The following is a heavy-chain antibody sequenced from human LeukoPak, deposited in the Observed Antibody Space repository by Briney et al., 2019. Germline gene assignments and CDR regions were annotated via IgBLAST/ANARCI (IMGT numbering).Heavy chain of an antibody. CDR3: ARDTTHYYYYMDV. CDR1: VGPISNHH. Sequence: SETLSLTCSVSVGPISNHHGSWIPQPTGKGLEWIGYIYYSENINYNPSVKSRLNLQVDTSKNQFSLKQSSVTRAHRPLYYWARDTTHYYYYMDVWGKGTTVTVSS. V-gene: IGHV4-59*11. J-gene: IGHJ6*03. D-gene: IGHD4-17*01. CDR2: IYYSENI.